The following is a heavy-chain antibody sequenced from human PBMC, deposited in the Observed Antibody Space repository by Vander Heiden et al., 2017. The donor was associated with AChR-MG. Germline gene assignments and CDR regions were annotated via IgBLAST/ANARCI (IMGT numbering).Heavy chain of an antibody. D-gene: IGHD6-13*01. CDR1: GYTFTTYD. V-gene: IGHV1-8*01. J-gene: IGHJ4*02. Sequence: QVQLVQSGAELKQPGASVTVSCQASGYTFTTYDITWVRQATGQGLEWMGWMNPNSGNTGYAQKFQGRVTMTRNTSISTAYMELSSLRSEDTAVYYCARAEPYSSSPTAPDYWGQGTLVTVSS. CDR2: MNPNSGNT. CDR3: ARAEPYSSSPTAPDY.